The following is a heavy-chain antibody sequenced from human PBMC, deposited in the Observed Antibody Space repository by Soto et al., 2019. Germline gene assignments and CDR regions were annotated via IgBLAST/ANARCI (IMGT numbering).Heavy chain of an antibody. V-gene: IGHV4-59*01. CDR2: IYYSGST. Sequence: SETLSLTCTVSGGSISSYYWSWIRQPPGKGLEWIGYIYYSGSTNYNPSLKSRVTISVDTSKNQFSLKLSSVTVADTAVYYCARERASYGGNCYFDYWGQGTLVTVSS. CDR3: ARERASYGGNCYFDY. CDR1: GGSISSYY. D-gene: IGHD2-21*01. J-gene: IGHJ4*02.